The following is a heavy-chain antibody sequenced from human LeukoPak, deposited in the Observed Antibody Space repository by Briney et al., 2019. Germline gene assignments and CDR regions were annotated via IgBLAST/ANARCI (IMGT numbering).Heavy chain of an antibody. D-gene: IGHD4-11*01. Sequence: GASVKVSCKASGYTFTGYYMHWVRQAPGQGLEWMGWINPNSGGTNCAQKFQGRVTMTRDTSISTAYMELSRLRSDDTAVYYCARAEMTTVTTGFWIPYYYGMDVWGQGTTVTVSS. V-gene: IGHV1-2*02. J-gene: IGHJ6*02. CDR1: GYTFTGYY. CDR3: ARAEMTTVTTGFWIPYYYGMDV. CDR2: INPNSGGT.